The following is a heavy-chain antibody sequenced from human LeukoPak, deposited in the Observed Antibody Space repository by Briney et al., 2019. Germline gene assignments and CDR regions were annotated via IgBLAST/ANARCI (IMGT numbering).Heavy chain of an antibody. CDR3: ARVGHSGSYYAY. V-gene: IGHV3-74*01. J-gene: IGHJ4*02. CDR1: GFTFSSYW. D-gene: IGHD1-26*01. CDR2: INSDGSST. Sequence: GGSLRLSCAASGFTFSSYWMHWVRQAPGKGLVWVSRINSDGSSTSYADSVKGRFTISRDNAKNTLYLQMNSLRAEDTAVYYCARVGHSGSYYAYWGQGTLVTVSS.